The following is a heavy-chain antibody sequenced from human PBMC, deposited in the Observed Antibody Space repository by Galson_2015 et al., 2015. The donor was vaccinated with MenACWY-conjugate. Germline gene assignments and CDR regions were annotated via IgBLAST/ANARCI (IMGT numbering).Heavy chain of an antibody. CDR3: AKGRPQDGMDV. J-gene: IGHJ6*02. CDR2: ITGGGGNT. D-gene: IGHD6-6*01. V-gene: IGHV3-23*01. Sequence: SLRLCCAATGFTFSNYAMSWVRQAPGKGLEWVSVITGGGGNTYDADSVKGRFAISRDNSKNTLYLQMNRLRAEDTAVYYCAKGRPQDGMDVWGQGTTVTVSS. CDR1: GFTFSNYA.